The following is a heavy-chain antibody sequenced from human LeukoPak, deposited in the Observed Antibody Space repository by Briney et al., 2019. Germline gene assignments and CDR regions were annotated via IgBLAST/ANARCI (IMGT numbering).Heavy chain of an antibody. V-gene: IGHV3-33*01. J-gene: IGHJ4*02. CDR1: GFTFNNYG. CDR2: IWYDGSNK. D-gene: IGHD2-21*02. CDR3: ARGVKGGDFYYFDY. Sequence: GGSLRLSCEASGFTFNNYGMHWVRQAPGKGLEWVAVIWYDGSNKYYGDSVKGRFTISRDNSKNTLYLQMNSLRAEDTAVYYCARGVKGGDFYYFDYWGQGTLVTVSS.